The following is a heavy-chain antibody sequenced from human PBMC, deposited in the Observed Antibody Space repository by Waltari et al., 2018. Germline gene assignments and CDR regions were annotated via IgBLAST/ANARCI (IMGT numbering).Heavy chain of an antibody. D-gene: IGHD2-2*01. CDR1: GIHISNQA. CDR2: ISVRGGDI. Sequence: EVQLLESGGGLVQPGGCLELSCAGSGIHISNQAMNLVRQAPGKGLEWVSSISVRGGDIYYAGSVQGRFTISRDNSNKTLYLQMNSLRAEDTAVYDCAKVRGTHCSRTTCREYCFDNWGQGTLVTVSS. CDR3: AKVRGTHCSRTTCREYCFDN. J-gene: IGHJ4*02. V-gene: IGHV3-23*01.